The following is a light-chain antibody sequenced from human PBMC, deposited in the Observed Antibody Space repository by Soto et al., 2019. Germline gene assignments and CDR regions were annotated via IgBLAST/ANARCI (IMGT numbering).Light chain of an antibody. CDR3: QQYTSYSRT. J-gene: IGKJ4*01. CDR2: DAS. Sequence: AIQLTQSPSALSASVGDSVTITCRASQGISSALAWYQQTPGRAPKLLIYDASTLASGVPSRFSGSRSGTDFTLTISGLQPDDFTPYYCQQYTSYSRTFGGGTKVDIK. V-gene: IGKV1-13*02. CDR1: QGISSA.